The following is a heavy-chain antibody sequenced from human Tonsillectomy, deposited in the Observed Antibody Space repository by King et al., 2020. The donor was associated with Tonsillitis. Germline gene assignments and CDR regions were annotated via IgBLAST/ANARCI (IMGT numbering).Heavy chain of an antibody. CDR1: GFSFNNYA. Sequence: VQLVESGGGLVQPGGSLRLSCAASGFSFNNYAMSWVRQAPGKGLECVSTISSCGGSTYSADSVKGRFTISRDNSKNTLYLQMNSLRAEDTALYYCAKDHYSSTWNWFDTWGQGTLVTVSS. J-gene: IGHJ5*02. D-gene: IGHD6-13*01. CDR2: ISSCGGST. V-gene: IGHV3-23*04. CDR3: AKDHYSSTWNWFDT.